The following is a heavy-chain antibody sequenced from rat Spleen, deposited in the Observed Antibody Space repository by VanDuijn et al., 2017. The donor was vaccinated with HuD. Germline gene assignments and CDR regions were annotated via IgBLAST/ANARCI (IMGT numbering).Heavy chain of an antibody. Sequence: EVQLVESGGGLVQPGRSLKLSCAASGFTFSDYYMAWVRQAPKKGLEWVASISYDGSRTYYRDSVKGRFTISRDNAESTLYLQMDSLRSEDTATYYCAREAGLPFHYGGYDYWGRGVMVTVSS. D-gene: IGHD1-11*01. CDR1: GFTFSDYY. CDR3: AREAGLPFHYGGYDY. CDR2: ISYDGSRT. V-gene: IGHV5-7*01. J-gene: IGHJ2*01.